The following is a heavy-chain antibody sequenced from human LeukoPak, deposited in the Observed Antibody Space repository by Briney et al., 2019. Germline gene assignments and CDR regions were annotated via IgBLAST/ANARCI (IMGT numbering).Heavy chain of an antibody. J-gene: IGHJ4*02. Sequence: GASVKVSCKASGYTFTDYGITWVRQAPGQGLEWMGWISPSNGATKYAQNFQGRVTMTRDTSISTAYMELSDLRSDDTAVYYCAVSVQAAAIPAFDNWGQGTLVTVSS. D-gene: IGHD6-25*01. V-gene: IGHV1-2*02. CDR3: AVSVQAAAIPAFDN. CDR2: ISPSNGAT. CDR1: GYTFTDYG.